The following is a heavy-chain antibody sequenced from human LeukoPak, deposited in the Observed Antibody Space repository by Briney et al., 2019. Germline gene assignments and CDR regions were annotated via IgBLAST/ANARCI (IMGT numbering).Heavy chain of an antibody. J-gene: IGHJ4*02. D-gene: IGHD5-12*01. CDR1: GGSISSSSFY. V-gene: IGHV4-39*07. CDR3: ARYVKNGYDTPGFDY. Sequence: PSETLSLTCTVSGGSISSSSFYWDWIRQPPGKGLEWIGTIFYSGSTYYNPSLKSRITISVDTSKNQFSLKLSSVTAADTAVYYCARYVKNGYDTPGFDYWGQGTLVTVSS. CDR2: IFYSGST.